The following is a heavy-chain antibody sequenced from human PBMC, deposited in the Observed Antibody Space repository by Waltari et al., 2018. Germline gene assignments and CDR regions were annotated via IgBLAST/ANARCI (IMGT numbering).Heavy chain of an antibody. CDR3: AKAHITMIALDY. J-gene: IGHJ4*02. V-gene: IGHV3-30*02. D-gene: IGHD3-22*01. CDR2: IRDDGSNK. CDR1: GFTFSSYG. Sequence: QVQLVESGGGVVQPGGSLRLSCAASGFTFSSYGMHWVRQAPGKGLEWLEFIRDDGSNKYYADSVKGRLTISRDNSKNTLYLQMNSLRAEDTAVYYCAKAHITMIALDYWGQGTLVTVSS.